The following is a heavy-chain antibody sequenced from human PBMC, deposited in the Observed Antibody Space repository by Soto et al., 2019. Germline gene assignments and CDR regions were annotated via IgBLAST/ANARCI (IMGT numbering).Heavy chain of an antibody. V-gene: IGHV4-31*03. Sequence: SETLSLTCTVSGGSISSGGHYWSWIRQHPGKGLEWIGYIYYSGSTYYNPSLKSRVTISVDTSKNQFSLKLSSVTAADTAVYYCARVAYGSDFDYWGQGTLVTVSS. CDR2: IYYSGST. J-gene: IGHJ4*02. D-gene: IGHD3-10*01. CDR3: ARVAYGSDFDY. CDR1: GGSISSGGHY.